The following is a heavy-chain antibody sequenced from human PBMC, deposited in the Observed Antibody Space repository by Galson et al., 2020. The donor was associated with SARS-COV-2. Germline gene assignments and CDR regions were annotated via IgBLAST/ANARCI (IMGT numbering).Heavy chain of an antibody. J-gene: IGHJ4*02. V-gene: IGHV3-21*06. Sequence: NSGGSLRLSCAANGFTFSSYSMNWVRQAPGKGLEWVSSISGTSTNIYYADSVKGRFTISRDNAKNSLYLQMNSLGTEDTAVYYCTRERGYSYGYSDYWGQGTLVPVSS. CDR3: TRERGYSYGYSDY. CDR1: GFTFSSYS. D-gene: IGHD5-18*01. CDR2: ISGTSTNI.